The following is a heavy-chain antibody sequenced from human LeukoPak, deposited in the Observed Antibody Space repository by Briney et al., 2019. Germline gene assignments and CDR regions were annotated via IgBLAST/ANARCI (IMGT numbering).Heavy chain of an antibody. D-gene: IGHD3-16*01. CDR3: ARHEGRFRGWFDP. V-gene: IGHV4-59*08. CDR1: GGSISSYY. J-gene: IGHJ5*02. CDR2: IYYSGST. Sequence: KPSETLSLTCTVSGGSISSYYWSWIRQPPGKGLEWFGYIYYSGSTNYNPSLKSRVTISVDTSKNQFSLKLTSVTAADTAVYYCARHEGRFRGWFDPWGQGTLVTVSS.